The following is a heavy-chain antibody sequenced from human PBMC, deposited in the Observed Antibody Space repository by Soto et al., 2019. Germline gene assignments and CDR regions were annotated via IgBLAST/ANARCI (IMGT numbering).Heavy chain of an antibody. D-gene: IGHD6-19*01. J-gene: IGHJ4*02. Sequence: GGSLRLSCAASGFTFSSYAMGWVRQAPGKGLEWVSGISGSGGSRYYADSVKGRFTISRDNSKNTLYLQMNGLRAEDTAVYYCAKGSSGWYWDFYYWGRGSLVTVSS. CDR3: AKGSSGWYWDFYY. CDR1: GFTFSSYA. V-gene: IGHV3-23*01. CDR2: ISGSGGSR.